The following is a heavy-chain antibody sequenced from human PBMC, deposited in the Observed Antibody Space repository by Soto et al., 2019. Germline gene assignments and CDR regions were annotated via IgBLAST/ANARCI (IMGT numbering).Heavy chain of an antibody. CDR3: ARFVDAFDI. CDR2: ISYDGSNK. CDR1: GFTFSSYA. J-gene: IGHJ3*02. V-gene: IGHV3-30-3*01. Sequence: PGGSLRLSCAASGFTFSSYAMHWVRQAPGKGLEWVAVISYDGSNKYYADSVKGRFTISRDNSKNTLYLQMNSLRAEDTAAYYCARFVDAFDIWGQGTMVTVSS.